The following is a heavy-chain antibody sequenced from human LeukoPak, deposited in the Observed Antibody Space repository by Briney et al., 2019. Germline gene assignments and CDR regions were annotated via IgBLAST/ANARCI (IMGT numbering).Heavy chain of an antibody. CDR2: ISNNSGYI. CDR3: ARDISYYDFVGQYYWYIYV. D-gene: IGHD3-3*01. Sequence: GGSLRLSCAASGFTFSSYNMNWVRQAPGKGLEWVASISNNSGYIYYADTVKGRFTITRDNANKSLYLQINRLRAEDTAVYYGARDISYYDFVGQYYWYIYVWGKGTTVTVSS. V-gene: IGHV3-21*01. J-gene: IGHJ6*03. CDR1: GFTFSSYN.